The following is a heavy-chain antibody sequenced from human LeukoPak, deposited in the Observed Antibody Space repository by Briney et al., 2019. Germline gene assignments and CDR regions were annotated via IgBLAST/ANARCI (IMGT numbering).Heavy chain of an antibody. CDR3: ARVSGHPDYYDSSGYVGY. CDR1: GFTVSSNY. J-gene: IGHJ4*02. D-gene: IGHD3-22*01. CDR2: IYSGGST. Sequence: PGGSLRHSCAASGFTVSSNYMSWVRQAPGKGLEWVAVIYSGGSTYYADSVKGRFTISRYNSKNTLYLQMNSLRAEDTAVYYCARVSGHPDYYDSSGYVGYWGQGTLVTVSS. V-gene: IGHV3-53*01.